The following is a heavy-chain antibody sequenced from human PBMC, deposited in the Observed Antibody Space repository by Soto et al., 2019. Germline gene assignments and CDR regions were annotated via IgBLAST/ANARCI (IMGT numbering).Heavy chain of an antibody. D-gene: IGHD3-10*01. Sequence: EVQLVESGGGSVQPGGSLRLTCAASGFTFSSYWMHWVRQGPGKGLVWVSRINSDGSSTNYADSVKGRFTISRDNAKNTLYLQMYSLGAEDTAVFYCARGIRGYYGMEVWGQGTTVPVSS. J-gene: IGHJ6*02. CDR3: ARGIRGYYGMEV. V-gene: IGHV3-74*01. CDR2: INSDGSST. CDR1: GFTFSSYW.